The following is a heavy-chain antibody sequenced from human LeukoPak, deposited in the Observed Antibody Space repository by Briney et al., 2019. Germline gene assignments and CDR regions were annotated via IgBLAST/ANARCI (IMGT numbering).Heavy chain of an antibody. J-gene: IGHJ4*02. CDR2: ISAYNGNT. Sequence: ASVKVSCKASGYTFTSYGISWVRQAPGQGLEWMGWISAYNGNTNYAQKLQGRVTMTTDTSTSTAYMELRSLRSEDTAVYYCARDQGWYGGYGYFDYWGQGTLVTVSS. D-gene: IGHD5-12*01. V-gene: IGHV1-18*01. CDR1: GYTFTSYG. CDR3: ARDQGWYGGYGYFDY.